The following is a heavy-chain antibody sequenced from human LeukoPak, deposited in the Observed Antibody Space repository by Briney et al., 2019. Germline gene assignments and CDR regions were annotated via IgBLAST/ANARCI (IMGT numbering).Heavy chain of an antibody. CDR3: ARVGILEWHYFDY. Sequence: PGGSLRLSCSASGFTFSSFWMHWVRQAPGKGLFWVSRLNSDGSITNYADSVKGRFTISRDNAKNTLYLQMNGLRAEDTAAYYCARVGILEWHYFDYWGQGTLVTVSS. J-gene: IGHJ4*02. V-gene: IGHV3-74*01. D-gene: IGHD3-3*01. CDR1: GFTFSSFW. CDR2: LNSDGSIT.